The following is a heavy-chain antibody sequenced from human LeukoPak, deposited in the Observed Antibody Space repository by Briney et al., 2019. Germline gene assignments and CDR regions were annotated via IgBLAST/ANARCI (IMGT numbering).Heavy chain of an antibody. V-gene: IGHV3-11*01. CDR2: ISSSGSTI. D-gene: IGHD4-17*01. CDR1: GFTFSDYY. J-gene: IGHJ3*02. CDR3: ARAPDYGDYLGAFDI. Sequence: GGSLRLSCAASGFTFSDYYMSWIRQAPGKGLEWVSYISSSGSTIYYADSVKGRFIISRDNAKNSLYLQMNSLRAEDTAVYYCARAPDYGDYLGAFDIWGQGTMVTVSS.